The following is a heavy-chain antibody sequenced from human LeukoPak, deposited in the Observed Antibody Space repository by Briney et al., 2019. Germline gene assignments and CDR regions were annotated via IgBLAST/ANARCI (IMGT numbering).Heavy chain of an antibody. J-gene: IGHJ6*03. CDR2: INHSGST. D-gene: IGHD6-13*01. CDR3: AREVDSSSWYGDYYHYYMDV. Sequence: SETLSLTCAVYGGSFSGYYWTWIRQPPGKGLEWIGEINHSGSTSYNPSLMSRVTISVDTSKNQFSLKLRSVTAADTAVYYCAREVDSSSWYGDYYHYYMDVWGKGTTVTVSS. V-gene: IGHV4-34*01. CDR1: GGSFSGYY.